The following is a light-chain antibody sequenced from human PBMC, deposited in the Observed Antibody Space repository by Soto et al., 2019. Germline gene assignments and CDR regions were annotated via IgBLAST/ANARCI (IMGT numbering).Light chain of an antibody. J-gene: IGKJ1*01. CDR3: QQYSNWPRT. CDR1: QSVSSN. Sequence: EIVMTQSPGTLSVSPGERATLSCRASQSVSSNLAWYQQKPGQAPRLLIYGASTRATGIPARFSGSGSGTDFALTISSLQSEDFAFYYCQQYSNWPRTFGQGTKVEI. CDR2: GAS. V-gene: IGKV3-15*01.